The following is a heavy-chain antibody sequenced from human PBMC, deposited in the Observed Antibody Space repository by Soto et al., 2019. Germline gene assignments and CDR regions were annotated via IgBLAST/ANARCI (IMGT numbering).Heavy chain of an antibody. J-gene: IGHJ5*02. CDR3: AKTFGDSNGYFVNWLDP. CDR2: ISYDGNDK. CDR1: GFTFSSYG. V-gene: IGHV3-30*18. Sequence: PGGSLRLSCAASGFTFSSYGMHWVRQAPGKGLEWVAVISYDGNDKQYADSVKGRFTISRDNSKNTLYLEMNSLRAEDTAVYYYAKTFGDSNGYFVNWLDPWGQGALVTVSS. D-gene: IGHD3-22*01.